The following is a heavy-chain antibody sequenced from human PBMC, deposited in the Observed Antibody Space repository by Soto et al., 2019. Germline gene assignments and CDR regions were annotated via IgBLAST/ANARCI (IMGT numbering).Heavy chain of an antibody. J-gene: IGHJ5*02. Sequence: GGSLRLSCAASGFTFSRYGFHWVRQAPGKGLEWVSTISGSGGGTYYADSMKGRFTISRDNSKNTLYLQMYSLRVEDTAVYYCAREMGACSDSSCYPGPYDSWGQGTLVTVSS. D-gene: IGHD3-16*01. CDR3: AREMGACSDSSCYPGPYDS. CDR2: ISGSGGGT. V-gene: IGHV3-NL1*01. CDR1: GFTFSRYG.